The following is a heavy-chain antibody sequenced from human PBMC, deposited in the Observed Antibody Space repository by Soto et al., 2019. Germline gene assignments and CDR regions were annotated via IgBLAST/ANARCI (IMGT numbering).Heavy chain of an antibody. D-gene: IGHD3-22*01. V-gene: IGHV5-51*01. Sequence: GESLKISCKGSGYSFTSYWIGWVRQMPGKGLEWMGIIYPGDSDTRYSPSFQGQVTISADKSISTAYLQWSSLKASDTAMYYCARQGADYYDSSGYYYADYYYGMDVWGQGTTVTVSS. CDR1: GYSFTSYW. J-gene: IGHJ6*02. CDR2: IYPGDSDT. CDR3: ARQGADYYDSSGYYYADYYYGMDV.